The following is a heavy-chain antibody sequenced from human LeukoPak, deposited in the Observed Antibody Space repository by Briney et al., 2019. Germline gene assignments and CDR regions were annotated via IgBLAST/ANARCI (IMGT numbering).Heavy chain of an antibody. J-gene: IGHJ4*02. D-gene: IGHD5-12*01. CDR1: GFTFSSYS. CDR3: ARDSSWIYDY. V-gene: IGHV3-21*01. Sequence: GGSLRLSCAASGFTFSSYSMNWVRQAPGKGLEWVSSISSSSSYIYYADSVKGRFTISRDNAKSSLYLQMNSLRAEDTAVYYCARDSSWIYDYWGQGTLVTVSS. CDR2: ISSSSSYI.